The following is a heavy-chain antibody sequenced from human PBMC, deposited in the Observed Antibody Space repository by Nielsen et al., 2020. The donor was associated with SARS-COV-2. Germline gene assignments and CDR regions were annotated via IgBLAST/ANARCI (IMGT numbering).Heavy chain of an antibody. V-gene: IGHV1-8*01. CDR2: MNPNSGNT. CDR3: ARGITFGGVIVIPRYYFDY. D-gene: IGHD3-16*02. Sequence: WVRQAPGQGLEWMGWMNPNSGNTGYAQKFQGRVTMTRNTSISTAYMELSSLRSEDTAVYYCARGITFGGVIVIPRYYFDYWGQGTLVTVSS. J-gene: IGHJ4*02.